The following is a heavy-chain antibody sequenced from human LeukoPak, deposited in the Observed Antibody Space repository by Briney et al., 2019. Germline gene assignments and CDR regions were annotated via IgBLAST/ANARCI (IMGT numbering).Heavy chain of an antibody. CDR3: ARHSRLDKSSLSWADY. CDR2: IYYSGST. Sequence: SETLSLTCTVSGGSISSYYWSWIRQPPGKGLEWIGYIYYSGSTNYNPSLKSRVTISVDTSKSQFSLKLSSVTAADTAVYYCARHSRLDKSSLSWADYWGQGTPVTVSS. V-gene: IGHV4-59*08. J-gene: IGHJ4*02. D-gene: IGHD2-2*03. CDR1: GGSISSYY.